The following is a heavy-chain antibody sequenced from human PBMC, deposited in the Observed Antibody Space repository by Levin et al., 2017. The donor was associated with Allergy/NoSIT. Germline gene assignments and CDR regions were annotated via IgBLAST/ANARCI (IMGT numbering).Heavy chain of an antibody. CDR2: ISYDGSNK. J-gene: IGHJ4*02. CDR1: GFTFSSYG. Sequence: GGSLRLSCAASGFTFSSYGMHWVRQAPGKGLEWVAVISYDGSNKYYADSVKGRFTISRDNSKNTLYLQMNSLRAEDTAVYYCAKDPLRYCSSTSCPNYFDYWGQGTLVTVSS. V-gene: IGHV3-30*18. D-gene: IGHD2-2*01. CDR3: AKDPLRYCSSTSCPNYFDY.